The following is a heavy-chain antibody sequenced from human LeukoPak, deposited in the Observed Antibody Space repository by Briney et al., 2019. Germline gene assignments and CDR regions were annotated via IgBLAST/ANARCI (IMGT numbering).Heavy chain of an antibody. Sequence: PSETLPLTCTVSGGSISSYYWSWIRQPPGKGLEWIGYIYYSGSTNYNPSLKSRVTISVDTSKNQFSLKLSSVTAADTAVYYCASLYYYDGSGYYYYFDYWGQGTLVTVSS. CDR3: ASLYYYDGSGYYYYFDY. CDR2: IYYSGST. V-gene: IGHV4-59*08. J-gene: IGHJ4*02. CDR1: GGSISSYY. D-gene: IGHD3-22*01.